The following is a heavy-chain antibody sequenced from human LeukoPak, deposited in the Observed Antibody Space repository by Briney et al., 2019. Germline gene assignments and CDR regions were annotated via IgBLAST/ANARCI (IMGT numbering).Heavy chain of an antibody. J-gene: IGHJ4*02. Sequence: SVKVSCKASGGTFSSYAISWVRQAPGQGLEWMGGIIPIFGTANYAQKFQGRVTITADESTSTAYMELSSLRSEDTAVYYCARGRGDYVPRTFDYWGQGTLVTVSS. CDR1: GGTFSSYA. D-gene: IGHD4-17*01. CDR2: IIPIFGTA. V-gene: IGHV1-69*13. CDR3: ARGRGDYVPRTFDY.